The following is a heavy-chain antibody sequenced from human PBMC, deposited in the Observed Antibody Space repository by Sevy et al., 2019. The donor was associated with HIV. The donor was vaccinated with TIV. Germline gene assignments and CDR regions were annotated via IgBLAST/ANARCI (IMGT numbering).Heavy chain of an antibody. CDR2: VSFDGNIK. V-gene: IGHV3-30*03. CDR1: GFAFSTHG. J-gene: IGHJ4*02. CDR3: VRDWRDYHYYPSDY. D-gene: IGHD3-3*01. Sequence: GGSLRLSCAVSGFAFSTHGMHWVRQAQGKGMEWEAVVSFDGNIKYYVDSVKGRFTMSKDNSKNTLYLQLSSLRAEDTAIYYCVRDWRDYHYYPSDYWGQGTLVTVSS.